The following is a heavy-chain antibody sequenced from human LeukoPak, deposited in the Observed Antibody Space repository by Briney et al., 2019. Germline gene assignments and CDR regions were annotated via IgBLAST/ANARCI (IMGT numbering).Heavy chain of an antibody. CDR1: GYSISSGYY. CDR2: IYTSGST. V-gene: IGHV4-38-2*02. CDR3: ASGASYYYGSGSSAFDY. J-gene: IGHJ4*02. D-gene: IGHD3-10*01. Sequence: PSETLSLTCTVSGYSISSGYYWGWIRQPPGKGLEWIGRIYTSGSTNYNPSLKSRVTISVDTSKNQFSLKLSSVTAADTAVYYCASGASYYYGSGSSAFDYWGQGTLVTVSS.